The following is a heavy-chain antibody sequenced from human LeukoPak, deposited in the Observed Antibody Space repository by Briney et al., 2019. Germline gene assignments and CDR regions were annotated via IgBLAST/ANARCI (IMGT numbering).Heavy chain of an antibody. CDR3: ARGRGNY. CDR2: ISGSGGNT. Sequence: GGSLRLSCAASGFTFSNYGMSWVRQAPGKGQEWVSTISGSGGNTYYADSVKGRFTISRDTSKNTLYLQMNSLRAEDTAVYYCARGRGNYWGQGTLVTVSS. CDR1: GFTFSNYG. D-gene: IGHD3-16*01. V-gene: IGHV3-23*01. J-gene: IGHJ4*02.